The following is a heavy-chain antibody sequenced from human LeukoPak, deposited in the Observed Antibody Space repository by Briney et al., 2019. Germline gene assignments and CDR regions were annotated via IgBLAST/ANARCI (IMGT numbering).Heavy chain of an antibody. V-gene: IGHV1-46*01. J-gene: IGHJ6*02. CDR1: GYTFTSYY. CDR2: INPSGGST. Sequence: ASVKVSCKASGYTFTSYYMHWVRQAPGQGLEWMGIINPSGGSTSYAQKFQGRVTMTRDTSTSTVYMELSSLRSEDTAVYYCARDLPGSYSAYYYYGMDVWGQGTTVTVSS. D-gene: IGHD1-26*01. CDR3: ARDLPGSYSAYYYYGMDV.